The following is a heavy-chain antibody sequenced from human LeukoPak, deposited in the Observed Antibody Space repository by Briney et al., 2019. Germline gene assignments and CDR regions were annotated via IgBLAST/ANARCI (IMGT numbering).Heavy chain of an antibody. Sequence: GGSLRLSCAASAFTSSTYWMHWVRHPPGKGLVWVSRIKSDGSSTSYADSAKGRFTISRDNAKNTLYLQMNSLRAEDTAVYYCGRGPAYHGDGPGFWGQGTLVTVSS. J-gene: IGHJ4*02. CDR2: IKSDGSST. CDR3: GRGPAYHGDGPGF. CDR1: AFTSSTYW. V-gene: IGHV3-74*01. D-gene: IGHD3-10*01.